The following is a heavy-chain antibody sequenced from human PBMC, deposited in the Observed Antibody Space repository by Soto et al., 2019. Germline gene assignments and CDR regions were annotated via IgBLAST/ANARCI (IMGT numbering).Heavy chain of an antibody. CDR1: GGTFSSYA. Sequence: ASVKVSCKASGGTFSSYAISWVRQAPGQGLEWMGGIIPIFGTANYAQKFQGRVTITADKSTSTAYMELSSLRSEDTAVYYCARDVPPQSIAAAGPSYYYYGTDVWGQGTTVTVSS. J-gene: IGHJ6*02. V-gene: IGHV1-69*06. CDR2: IIPIFGTA. CDR3: ARDVPPQSIAAAGPSYYYYGTDV. D-gene: IGHD6-13*01.